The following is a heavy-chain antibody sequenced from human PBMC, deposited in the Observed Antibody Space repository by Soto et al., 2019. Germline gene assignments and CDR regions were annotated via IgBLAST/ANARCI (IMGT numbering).Heavy chain of an antibody. CDR3: ATPVGIAVAGDFDY. J-gene: IGHJ4*02. CDR2: ISYDGSNK. Sequence: GGSLRLSCAASGFTFSSYAMHWVRQAPGKGLEWVAVISYDGSNKYYADSVKGRFTISRDNSKNTLYLQMNSLRAEDTAVYYCATPVGIAVAGDFDYWGQGTLVTVSS. V-gene: IGHV3-30-3*01. D-gene: IGHD6-19*01. CDR1: GFTFSSYA.